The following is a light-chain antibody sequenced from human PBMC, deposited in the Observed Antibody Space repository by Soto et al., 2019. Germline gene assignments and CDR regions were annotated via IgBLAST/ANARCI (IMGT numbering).Light chain of an antibody. Sequence: EVVLTQSPGTLSLSSGERATLSCRASQSVSASYIAWYQQKPGQALKLLMFRVSSRATGIPDRFSGSGSGTDFTLAISRVEPEDFAVYFCQQYADSPITFGQGTRLEIK. CDR3: QQYADSPIT. CDR1: QSVSASY. J-gene: IGKJ5*01. CDR2: RVS. V-gene: IGKV3-20*01.